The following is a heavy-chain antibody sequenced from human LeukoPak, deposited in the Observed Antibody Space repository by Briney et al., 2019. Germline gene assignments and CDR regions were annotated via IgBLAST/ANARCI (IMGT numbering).Heavy chain of an antibody. Sequence: PSETLSLTCTVSGGSISNYCWSWIRQPPGKGLEWLGYVYNSGSTHYNPSLKSRITISADTSKNQFSLSLTSVTAADTAVYYCARDGIVDAFDIWGQGTMVTVSS. J-gene: IGHJ3*02. CDR3: ARDGIVDAFDI. D-gene: IGHD2-15*01. V-gene: IGHV4-59*01. CDR1: GGSISNYC. CDR2: VYNSGST.